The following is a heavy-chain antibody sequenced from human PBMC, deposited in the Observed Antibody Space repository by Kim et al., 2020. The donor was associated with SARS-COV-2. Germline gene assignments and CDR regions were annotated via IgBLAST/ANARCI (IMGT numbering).Heavy chain of an antibody. CDR2: IFYSGST. V-gene: IGHV4-39*01. CDR3: ARSATYYEFWSDYPKFYLDF. J-gene: IGHJ4*02. Sequence: SETLSLTCTVSGGSISTSSYYWGWIRQPPGKGLEWIGTIFYSGSTYYNPSLKSRVTISVDTSKNQFSLKVTSVIAADTAVYYCARSATYYEFWSDYPKFYLDFWGEGNLVSVS. CDR1: GGSISTSSYY. D-gene: IGHD3-3*01.